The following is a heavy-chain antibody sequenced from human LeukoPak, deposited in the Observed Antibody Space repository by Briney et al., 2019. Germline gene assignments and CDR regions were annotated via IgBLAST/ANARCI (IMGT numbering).Heavy chain of an antibody. CDR1: GFTFSSYA. CDR3: AARDDGNYPYFDY. CDR2: IYTGGNT. V-gene: IGHV3-66*02. D-gene: IGHD4-17*01. Sequence: GGSLRLSCAASGFTFSSYAMSWVRQAPGKGLEWISFIYTGGNTYYADSVKGRFTVSRDNSKNTLYLQMNSLRDEDTGVYRCAARDDGNYPYFDYWGPGTMVTVSA. J-gene: IGHJ4*02.